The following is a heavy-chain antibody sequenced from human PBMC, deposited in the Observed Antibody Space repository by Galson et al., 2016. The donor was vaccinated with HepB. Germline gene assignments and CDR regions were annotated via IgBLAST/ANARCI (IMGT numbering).Heavy chain of an antibody. J-gene: IGHJ4*02. V-gene: IGHV3-53*01. CDR1: GFTFSTSG. CDR3: AKNLDSGWHFPFDY. D-gene: IGHD3-22*01. Sequence: SLRLSCAGSGFTFSTSGLNWVRQAPGKGLEWVSVIYSGGATSYADSVKGRFTMSRDTSNNTVFLQMNSLRTEDTAVYYCAKNLDSGWHFPFDYWGQGILVTVSS. CDR2: IYSGGAT.